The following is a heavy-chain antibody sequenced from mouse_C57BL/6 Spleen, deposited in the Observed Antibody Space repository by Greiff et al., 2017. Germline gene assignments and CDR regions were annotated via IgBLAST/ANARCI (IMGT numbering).Heavy chain of an antibody. CDR3: ARSRRGRICSMDY. Sequence: VHVKQSGPELVKPGASVKISCKASGYTFTDYYMNWVKQSHGKSLEWIGDINPNNGGTSYNQKFKGKATLTVDKSSSTAYMELRSLTSEDSAVYYCARSRRGRICSMDYWGQGTSVTVSS. J-gene: IGHJ4*01. CDR2: INPNNGGT. CDR1: GYTFTDYY. V-gene: IGHV1-26*01.